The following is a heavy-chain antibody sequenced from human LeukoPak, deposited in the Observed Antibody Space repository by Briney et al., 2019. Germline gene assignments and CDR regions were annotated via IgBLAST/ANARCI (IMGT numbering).Heavy chain of an antibody. D-gene: IGHD1-26*01. CDR3: AKDLEGPTSN. V-gene: IGHV4-4*02. CDR2: IYHSGST. J-gene: IGHJ1*01. CDR1: GGSISSSNW. Sequence: SGTLSLTCAVSGGSISSSNWWSWVRQPPGKGLEWIGEIYHSGSTNYNPSLKSRVSISVDTSKNQFSLKLNSVTAADTAVYYCAKDLEGPTSNWGQGTLVTVSS.